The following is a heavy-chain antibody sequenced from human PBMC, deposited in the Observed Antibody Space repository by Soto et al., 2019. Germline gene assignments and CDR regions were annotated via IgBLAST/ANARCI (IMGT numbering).Heavy chain of an antibody. CDR2: IRSQKDGGTT. V-gene: IGHV3-15*06. CDR1: GFTVKDAW. CDR3: TQLYRDDP. D-gene: IGHD3-10*01. J-gene: IGHJ5*02. Sequence: EIQLVESGGGVLKPGESLTLSCAASGFTVKDAWMHWVRQTPGKGLEWVGLIRSQKDGGTTHYAAPVRDRFTISRDDSRNTLYLRMNSLKIEDTAVYYCTQLYRDDPWGQGTLVTVSS.